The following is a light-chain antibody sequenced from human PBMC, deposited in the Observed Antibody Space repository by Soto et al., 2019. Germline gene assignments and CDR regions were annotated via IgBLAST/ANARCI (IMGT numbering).Light chain of an antibody. CDR1: SSDPGGYNY. Sequence: QSALTQPRSVSGSPGQSVTISCTGTSSDPGGYNYVSWYQQHPGKAPKLMIYDVSKRPSGVPDRFSGSKSGNTASLTISGLQAEDEADYHCCSYAGSYTLVFGGGTKHRP. J-gene: IGLJ2*01. CDR2: DVS. CDR3: CSYAGSYTLV. V-gene: IGLV2-11*01.